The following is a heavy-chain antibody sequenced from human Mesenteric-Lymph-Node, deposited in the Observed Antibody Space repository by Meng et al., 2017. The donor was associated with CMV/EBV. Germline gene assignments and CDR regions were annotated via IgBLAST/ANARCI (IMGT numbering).Heavy chain of an antibody. CDR3: AKARLSVYYNMDV. V-gene: IGHV3-23*01. D-gene: IGHD2/OR15-2a*01. Sequence: GGSLRLSCAASGFTFSSYAMSWVRQAPGKGLEWVSSISNSGGSTYYADSVKGRFTISRDNSRNTVYLQMNSLRAEDTAIYYCAKARLSVYYNMDVWGQGTTVTVSS. CDR2: ISNSGGST. CDR1: GFTFSSYA. J-gene: IGHJ6*02.